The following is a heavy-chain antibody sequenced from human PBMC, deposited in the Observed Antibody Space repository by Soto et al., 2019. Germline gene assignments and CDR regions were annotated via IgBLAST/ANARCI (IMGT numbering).Heavy chain of an antibody. J-gene: IGHJ6*02. Sequence: GGSLRLSCKASGYTFTVYYMHWVRHAPGQGLEWMGWINPNSGGTNYAQKFQGWVTMTRDTSISTAYMELSRLRSDDTAVYYCARAGDIVVVVAADYYYYGMDVWGQGTTVTVSS. V-gene: IGHV1-2*04. CDR2: INPNSGGT. D-gene: IGHD2-15*01. CDR3: ARAGDIVVVVAADYYYYGMDV. CDR1: GYTFTVYY.